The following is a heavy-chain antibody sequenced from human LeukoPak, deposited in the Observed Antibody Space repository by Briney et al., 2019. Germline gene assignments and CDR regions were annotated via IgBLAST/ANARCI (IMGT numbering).Heavy chain of an antibody. D-gene: IGHD3-10*01. CDR2: INPNSGGT. V-gene: IGHV1-2*02. Sequence: ASVKVSCKASGYTFTGYYMHWVRQAPGQGLEWMGWINPNSGGTNYAQKFQGRVTMTTDTSISTAYMELSRLRSDATAVYYCARGSDRWFGGIMVFDYWGQGTLVTVSS. J-gene: IGHJ4*02. CDR3: ARGSDRWFGGIMVFDY. CDR1: GYTFTGYY.